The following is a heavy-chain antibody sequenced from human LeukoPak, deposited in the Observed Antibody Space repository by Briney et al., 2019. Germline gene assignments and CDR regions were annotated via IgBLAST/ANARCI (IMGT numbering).Heavy chain of an antibody. CDR3: ASWLPYSSSLDY. D-gene: IGHD6-6*01. CDR1: GGSFSGYY. Sequence: SETLSLTCAVYGGSFSGYYWSWIRQPPGNGLEWIGEINHSGSTNYNPSLKSRVTISVDTSKNQFSLKLSSVTAADTAVYYCASWLPYSSSLDYWGQGTLVTVSS. J-gene: IGHJ4*02. CDR2: INHSGST. V-gene: IGHV4-34*01.